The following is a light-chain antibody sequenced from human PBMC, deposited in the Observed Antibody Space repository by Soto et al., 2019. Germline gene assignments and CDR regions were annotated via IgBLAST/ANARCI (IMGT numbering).Light chain of an antibody. CDR1: QSVLYSSNNKNY. Sequence: IVMTQSPDSLAVSLGERATINCKSSQSVLYSSNNKNYLAWYQQKPGQPPKLLIYWASTRESGVPDRFSGSGSGTDFTLTISSLHAEDVAVYYCQQYYSTPWTFGQGPKVEIK. J-gene: IGKJ1*01. CDR3: QQYYSTPWT. V-gene: IGKV4-1*01. CDR2: WAS.